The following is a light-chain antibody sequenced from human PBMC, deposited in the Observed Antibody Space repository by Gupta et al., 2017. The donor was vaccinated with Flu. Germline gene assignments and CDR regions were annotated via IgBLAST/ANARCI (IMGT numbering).Light chain of an antibody. V-gene: IGKV1-39*01. Sequence: DIQMTQSPSSLSASVGDRVTITCRASQSIVNYLNWYQQRPGKAPNLLIYAASSLHSGVPSRFSGSGSGTEFPLPISSLQPEDFATYYCQPSYRAPPPFGQGTKLEIK. CDR3: QPSYRAPPP. CDR2: AAS. CDR1: QSIVNY. J-gene: IGKJ2*01.